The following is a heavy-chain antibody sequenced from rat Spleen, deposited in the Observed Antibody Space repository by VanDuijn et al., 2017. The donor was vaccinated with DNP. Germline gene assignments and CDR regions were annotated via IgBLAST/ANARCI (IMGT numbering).Heavy chain of an antibody. J-gene: IGHJ3*01. D-gene: IGHD1-2*01. V-gene: IGHV5-31*01. CDR1: GFTFNNYW. Sequence: EVHLVESGGDLVQPGRSLKLSCVVSGFTFNNYWMTWIRQVPGKGLDWVASISSSGGNTYYPDSVKGRFTISRDNAKNTLYLHMNSLRSEDTATYYCARSTITAISNWFLYWGQGTLVTVSS. CDR3: ARSTITAISNWFLY. CDR2: ISSSGGNT.